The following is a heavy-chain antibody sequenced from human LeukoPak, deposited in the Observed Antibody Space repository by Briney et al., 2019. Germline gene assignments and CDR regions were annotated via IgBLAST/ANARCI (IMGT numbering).Heavy chain of an antibody. Sequence: SETLSLTCTVSGGSISSYYWSWIRQPPGKGLEWIGYIYYSGSTNYNPSPKSRVTISVDTSKNQFSLKLSSVTAADTAVYYCARYWPATAGYYFDYWGQGTLVTVSS. CDR1: GGSISSYY. D-gene: IGHD2-8*02. V-gene: IGHV4-59*08. CDR2: IYYSGST. J-gene: IGHJ4*02. CDR3: ARYWPATAGYYFDY.